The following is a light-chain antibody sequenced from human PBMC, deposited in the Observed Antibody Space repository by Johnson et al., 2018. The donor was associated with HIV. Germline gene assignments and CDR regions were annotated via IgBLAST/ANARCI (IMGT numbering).Light chain of an antibody. CDR2: ENN. V-gene: IGLV1-51*02. CDR3: GTWDSSLTPDV. CDR1: SSNIGNNY. J-gene: IGLJ1*01. Sequence: QSVLTQPPSVSAAPGQKVTISCSGSSSNIGNNYVSWYQQLPGTAPKLLIYENNKRPSGIPDRFSGSKSGTSATLGITGLQTGDEADYYCGTWDSSLTPDVFGTGTKVTGL.